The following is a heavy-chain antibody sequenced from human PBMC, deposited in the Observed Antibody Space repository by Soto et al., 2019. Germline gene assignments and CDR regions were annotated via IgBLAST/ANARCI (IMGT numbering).Heavy chain of an antibody. CDR1: GFTSSSYA. CDR3: AKASVAGTDYYYGMDV. Sequence: GGSLRLTCAASGFTSSSYAMSWVRQTPGKGLEWVSAISGSGGSTYYADSVKGRFTISRDNSKNTLYLQMNSLRAEDTAVYYCAKASVAGTDYYYGMDVWGQGTTVTVSS. V-gene: IGHV3-23*01. CDR2: ISGSGGST. J-gene: IGHJ6*02. D-gene: IGHD6-19*01.